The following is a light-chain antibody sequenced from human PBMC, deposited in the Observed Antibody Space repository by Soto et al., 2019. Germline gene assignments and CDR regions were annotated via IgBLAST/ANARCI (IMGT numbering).Light chain of an antibody. CDR2: EGS. CDR3: CSYAGSSFV. J-gene: IGLJ2*01. Sequence: QSVLTQPASVSGSPGQSITISCTGTSSDVGSYNLVSWYQQHPGKAPKLMIYEGSKRPSGVSNRFSGSKSGNTASLTISGLQAEDEADYYCCSYAGSSFVFGGGTKLTVL. V-gene: IGLV2-23*01. CDR1: SSDVGSYNL.